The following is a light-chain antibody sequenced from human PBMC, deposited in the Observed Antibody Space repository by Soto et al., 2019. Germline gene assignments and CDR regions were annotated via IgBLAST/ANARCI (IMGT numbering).Light chain of an antibody. CDR2: EVR. CDR1: SSDVGGYNY. V-gene: IGLV2-14*01. J-gene: IGLJ1*01. CDR3: RSYTSSSTV. Sequence: QSALSQPVCVSGATGQSITISCTGTSSDVGGYNYVSWYQKHPGKPRKVMIYEVRDRPSGVSNRFSGSESGTTACLTVSGLQTQDEADYYCRSYTSSSTVFVTGTKGTGL.